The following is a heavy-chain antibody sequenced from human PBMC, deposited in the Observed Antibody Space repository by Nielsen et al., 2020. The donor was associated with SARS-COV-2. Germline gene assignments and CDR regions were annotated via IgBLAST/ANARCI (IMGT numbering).Heavy chain of an antibody. CDR1: GFTFSSHS. J-gene: IGHJ4*02. CDR3: AKDEGVSPFDY. V-gene: IGHV3-23*01. D-gene: IGHD2-8*01. CDR2: ISGSGGST. Sequence: GGSLRLSCAASGFTFSSHSMNWVRQAPGKGLEWVSAISGSGGSTYYADSVKGRFTISRDNSKNTLYLQMNSLRAEDTAVYYCAKDEGVSPFDYWGQGTLVTVSS.